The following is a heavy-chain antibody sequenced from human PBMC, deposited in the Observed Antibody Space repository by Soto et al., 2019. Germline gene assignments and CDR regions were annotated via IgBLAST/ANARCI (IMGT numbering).Heavy chain of an antibody. CDR2: IYYSGST. Sequence: SETLSLTCTVSGGSISSSSYYWGWIRQPPGKGLEWIGSIYYSGSTYYNPSLKSRVTLSVDTSKNQFSLKLSSVTAADTAVYYCASIWFGELLYYFDYWGQGTLVTVSS. V-gene: IGHV4-39*01. CDR3: ASIWFGELLYYFDY. J-gene: IGHJ4*02. CDR1: GGSISSSSYY. D-gene: IGHD3-10*01.